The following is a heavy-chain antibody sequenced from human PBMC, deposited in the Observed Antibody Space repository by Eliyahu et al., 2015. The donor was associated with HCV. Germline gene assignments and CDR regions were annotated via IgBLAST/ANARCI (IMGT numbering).Heavy chain of an antibody. J-gene: IGHJ5*02. D-gene: IGHD6-19*01. CDR2: IHYSGRT. V-gene: IGHV4-59*01. CDR1: GGSXTTXC. CDR3: ASGGGGIAVAGTGGWFDP. Sequence: QVQLQESGPGLVKPSETLSLTCTVSGGSXTTXCWSWIRQPPGKGLEWIGCIHYSGRTTYNPSLKSRVTISVDTSKNQFSLNLTSVTAADTAVYYCASGGGGIAVAGTGGWFDPWGQGTLVTVSS.